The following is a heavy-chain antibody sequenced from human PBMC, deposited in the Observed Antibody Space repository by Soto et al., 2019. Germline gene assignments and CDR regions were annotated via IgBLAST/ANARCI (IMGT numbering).Heavy chain of an antibody. D-gene: IGHD3-10*01. V-gene: IGHV4-39*01. J-gene: IGHJ4*02. CDR3: ARLRSGGFFDY. CDR1: GGSISSSSYY. CDR2: IYYSGST. Sequence: QLQLQESGPGLVKPSETLSLTCTVSGGSISSSSYYWGWIRQPPGKGLEWIGSIYYSGSTYYNPSLKSRVTISVDTSKNQFSLKLSSVTAADTAVYYCARLRSGGFFDYWGQGTLVTVSS.